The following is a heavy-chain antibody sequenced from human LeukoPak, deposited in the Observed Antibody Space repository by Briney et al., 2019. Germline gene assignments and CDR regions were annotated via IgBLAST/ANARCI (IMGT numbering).Heavy chain of an antibody. CDR3: ARPSGVGSSGWYPANFDY. J-gene: IGHJ4*02. CDR1: GGSFSGYY. CDR2: INHSGST. V-gene: IGHV4-34*01. D-gene: IGHD6-19*01. Sequence: SETLSLTCAVYGGSFSGYYWSWIRQPPGKGLEWIGEINHSGSTNYNPSLKSRVAISVDTSKNQFSLKLSSVTAADTAVYYCARPSGVGSSGWYPANFDYWGQGTLVTVSS.